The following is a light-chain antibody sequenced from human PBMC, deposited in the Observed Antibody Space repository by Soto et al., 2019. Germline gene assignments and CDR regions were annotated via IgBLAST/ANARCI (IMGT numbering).Light chain of an antibody. V-gene: IGKV3-20*01. Sequence: EIVLTQSPGTLSLSPGGRATLSCRASQSVTSNYLAWYQQKPGQAPRLLIYGASSRPTGIPDRFSGSGSGTDFHLTISRLEPDDFAVYYCQQFTNSQGFPFGPGTNVDIK. J-gene: IGKJ3*01. CDR2: GAS. CDR3: QQFTNSQGFP. CDR1: QSVTSNY.